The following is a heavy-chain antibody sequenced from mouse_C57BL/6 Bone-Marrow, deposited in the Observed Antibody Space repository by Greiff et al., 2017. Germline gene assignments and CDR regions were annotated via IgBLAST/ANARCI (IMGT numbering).Heavy chain of an antibody. CDR3: TYGNYLYWYFDV. CDR2: IDPENGDT. Sequence: EVQLQQSGAELVKPGASVKMSCKASGYTFTSYWITWVKQRPEQGLEWIGWIDPENGDTEYASKFQGKATITADTSSNTAYLQLSSLTSEDTAVYYCTYGNYLYWYFDVWGTGTTVTVSS. V-gene: IGHV14-4*01. J-gene: IGHJ1*03. D-gene: IGHD2-1*01. CDR1: GYTFTSYW.